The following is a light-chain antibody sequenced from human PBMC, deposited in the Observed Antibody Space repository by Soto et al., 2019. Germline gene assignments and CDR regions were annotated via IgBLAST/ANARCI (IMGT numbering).Light chain of an antibody. CDR1: SSNIGAGYD. Sequence: QSVLTQPPSVSGAPGQRVTISCTGSSSNIGAGYDVHWYQQLPGTAPKLLIYGNSNRPSGVPDRFSGSKSGTSASLAITGLQAEDEADYYCLSYDSSLSAVYAFGTGTKVTVL. CDR2: GNS. V-gene: IGLV1-40*01. CDR3: LSYDSSLSAVYA. J-gene: IGLJ1*01.